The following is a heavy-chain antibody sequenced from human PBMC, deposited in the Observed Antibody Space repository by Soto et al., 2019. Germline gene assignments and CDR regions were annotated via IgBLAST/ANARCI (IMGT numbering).Heavy chain of an antibody. V-gene: IGHV1-2*04. CDR3: ARALEYSNAALDC. Sequence: GQGLEWMGWINPNSGGTNYAQKFQGWVTMTRDTSISTAYMELSRLRSDDTALYYCARALEYSNAALDCWCQGTLVTVSA. CDR2: INPNSGGT. J-gene: IGHJ4*02. D-gene: IGHD6-6*01.